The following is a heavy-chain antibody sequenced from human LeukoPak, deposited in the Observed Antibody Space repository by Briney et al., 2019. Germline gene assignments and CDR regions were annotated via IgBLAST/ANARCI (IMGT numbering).Heavy chain of an antibody. V-gene: IGHV3-23*01. CDR3: AKVGSSGIYVPMFKASLYFDY. CDR1: GFTFSSYA. CDR2: ISGSGGST. Sequence: PGGSLRLSCAASGFTFSSYAMSWVRQAPGKGLEWVSAISGSGGSTYYADSVKGRFTISRDNSKNTLYLQMNSLRAEDTAVYYCAKVGSSGIYVPMFKASLYFDYWGQGTLVTVSS. J-gene: IGHJ4*02. D-gene: IGHD3-10*02.